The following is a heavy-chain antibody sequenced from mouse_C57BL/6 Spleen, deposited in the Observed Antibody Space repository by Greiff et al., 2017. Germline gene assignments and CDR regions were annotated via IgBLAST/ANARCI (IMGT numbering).Heavy chain of an antibody. J-gene: IGHJ2*01. CDR3: AMDYYGSFDY. V-gene: IGHV1-66*01. D-gene: IGHD1-1*01. CDR2: IYPGSGNT. CDR1: GYSFTSYY. Sequence: VQLVESGPELVKPGASVKISCKASGYSFTSYYIHWVKQRPGQGLEWIGWIYPGSGNTKYNEKFKGKATLTADTSSSTAYMQLSSLTSEDSAVSYCAMDYYGSFDYWGQGTTLTVSS.